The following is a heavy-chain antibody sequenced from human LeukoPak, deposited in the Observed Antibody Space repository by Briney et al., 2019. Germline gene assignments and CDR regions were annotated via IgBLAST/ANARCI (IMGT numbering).Heavy chain of an antibody. Sequence: GGSLRLSCAASGFSFSTNWMTWVRQAPGKGLEWVGNIRGDGSAKFYGGSVKGRFTISRDNSQNTLYLQMDSLRPEDTAVYYCASSHDSSGNDWGQGTLVTVSS. D-gene: IGHD3-22*01. CDR2: IRGDGSAK. CDR1: GFSFSTNW. V-gene: IGHV3-7*01. CDR3: ASSHDSSGND. J-gene: IGHJ4*02.